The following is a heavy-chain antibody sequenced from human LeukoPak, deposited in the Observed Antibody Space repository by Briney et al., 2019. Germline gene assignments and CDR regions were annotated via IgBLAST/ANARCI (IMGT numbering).Heavy chain of an antibody. D-gene: IGHD4-17*01. CDR1: GYTLTELS. J-gene: IGHJ4*02. CDR3: ATHDYGDYGGDY. V-gene: IGHV1-24*01. CDR2: FDPEDGET. Sequence: ASVKVSCKVSGYTLTELSMHWVRQAPGKGLEWMGGFDPEDGETIYAQKFQGRVTMTEDTSTDTAYMELSSLRSEDTAVYYCATHDYGDYGGDYWGQGTLVTVSS.